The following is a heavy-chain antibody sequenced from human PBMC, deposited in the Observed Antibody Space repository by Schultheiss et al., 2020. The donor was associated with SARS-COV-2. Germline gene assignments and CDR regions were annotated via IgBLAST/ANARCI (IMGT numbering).Heavy chain of an antibody. Sequence: GGSLRLSCAASGFTFSDYYMSWIRQAPGKGLEWVAVISYDGSNKYYADSVKGRFTISRDNSKNTIYLQMNRLRAEDMGIYYCARDGVRFMGANWFDPWGQGTLVTVSS. CDR2: ISYDGSNK. V-gene: IGHV3-30*03. CDR3: ARDGVRFMGANWFDP. D-gene: IGHD3-3*01. CDR1: GFTFSDYY. J-gene: IGHJ5*02.